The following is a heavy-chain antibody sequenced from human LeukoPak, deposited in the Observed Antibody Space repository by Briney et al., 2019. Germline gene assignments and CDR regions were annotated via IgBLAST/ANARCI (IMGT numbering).Heavy chain of an antibody. J-gene: IGHJ4*02. CDR2: IKQDGSEK. Sequence: GGSLRLSCAASGFTFSSYWMSWVRQAPGKGLEWVANIKQDGSEKYYVDSVKGRFTISRDNAKNSLYLQMNSLRAEDTALYYCAKDIGGYYDSSGFIDYWGQGTLVTVSS. CDR3: AKDIGGYYDSSGFIDY. V-gene: IGHV3-7*03. D-gene: IGHD3-22*01. CDR1: GFTFSSYW.